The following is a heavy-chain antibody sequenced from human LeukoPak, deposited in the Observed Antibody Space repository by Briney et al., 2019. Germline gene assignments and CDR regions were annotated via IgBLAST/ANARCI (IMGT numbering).Heavy chain of an antibody. D-gene: IGHD3-3*01. CDR2: FDPEDGET. CDR1: GYTLTELS. Sequence: GASVKVSCKVSGYTLTELSMHWVRQAPGKGLEWMGGFDPEDGETIYAQKFQGRVTMTEDTSTDTAYMELSSLRSEDTAVYYCATTGPFGVEGSLDLWGRGTLVTVSS. V-gene: IGHV1-24*01. J-gene: IGHJ2*01. CDR3: ATTGPFGVEGSLDL.